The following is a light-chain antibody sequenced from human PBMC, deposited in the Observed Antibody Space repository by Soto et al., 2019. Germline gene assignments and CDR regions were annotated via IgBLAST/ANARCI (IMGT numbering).Light chain of an antibody. CDR1: LRISKY. CDR3: QQSHSTPLT. V-gene: IGKV1-39*01. CDR2: GAS. Sequence: DIKLTQSPSSLSASVGDRVTITCRASLRISKYLNWYQQKPGKAPKLLIYGASTLQSGVPSRFSGSGSGTDFTLTITKLQPEDSATYFCQQSHSTPLTFGGGTKLEI. J-gene: IGKJ4*01.